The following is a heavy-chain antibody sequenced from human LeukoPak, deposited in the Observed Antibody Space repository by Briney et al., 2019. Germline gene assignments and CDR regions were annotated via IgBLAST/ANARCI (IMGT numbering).Heavy chain of an antibody. CDR3: AREKDSSSSCYFDY. Sequence: PGGSLRLSCAASGFTFSDYYMSWIRQAPGKGLEWVSYISNSGSTIYYADSVKGRFTISRDNAKNSLYLQMNSLRAEDTAVYYCAREKDSSSSCYFDYWGQGVLVTVSS. V-gene: IGHV3-11*04. J-gene: IGHJ4*02. D-gene: IGHD6-6*01. CDR1: GFTFSDYY. CDR2: ISNSGSTI.